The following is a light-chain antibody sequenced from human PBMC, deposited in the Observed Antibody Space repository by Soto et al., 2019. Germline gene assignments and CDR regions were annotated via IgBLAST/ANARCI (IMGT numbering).Light chain of an antibody. CDR3: QQYSTWHPKYT. CDR1: QSVNNY. CDR2: RAS. J-gene: IGKJ2*01. Sequence: EIVMTQSPATLSVSPGGRATLSCRASQSVNNYLAWYQQRPGQPPRLLIYRASTRATGIPARFSGSGSGTEFSLTISSLQSEDFAVYYCQQYSTWHPKYTFGQGTKLEI. V-gene: IGKV3-15*01.